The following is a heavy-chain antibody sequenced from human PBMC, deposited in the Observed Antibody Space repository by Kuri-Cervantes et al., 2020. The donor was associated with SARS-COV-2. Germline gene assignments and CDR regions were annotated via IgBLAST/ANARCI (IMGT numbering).Heavy chain of an antibody. Sequence: GESLKISCAASGFTFSDYYMSWIRQAPGKGLEWVSYISSSGSTIYYADSVKGRFTISRDNAKNSLYLQMNSLRAEDTAVYYCARDRWGILYHYYMDVWGKGTTVTVSS. CDR3: ARDRWGILYHYYMDV. D-gene: IGHD2/OR15-2a*01. V-gene: IGHV3-11*04. J-gene: IGHJ6*03. CDR1: GFTFSDYY. CDR2: ISSSGSTI.